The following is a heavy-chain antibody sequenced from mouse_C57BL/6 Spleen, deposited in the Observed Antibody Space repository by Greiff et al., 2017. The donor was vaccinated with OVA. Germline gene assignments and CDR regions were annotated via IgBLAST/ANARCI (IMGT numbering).Heavy chain of an antibody. CDR2: IYPGDGDT. CDR3: AVYYDYDAVDY. V-gene: IGHV1-80*01. CDR1: GYAFSSYW. D-gene: IGHD2-4*01. Sequence: QVQLKESGAELVKPGASVKISCKASGYAFSSYWMNWVKQRPGKGLEWIGQIYPGDGDTNYNGKFKGKSTLTADKSSSTAYMQLSSLTSEDSAVYFCAVYYDYDAVDYWGQGTTLTVSS. J-gene: IGHJ2*01.